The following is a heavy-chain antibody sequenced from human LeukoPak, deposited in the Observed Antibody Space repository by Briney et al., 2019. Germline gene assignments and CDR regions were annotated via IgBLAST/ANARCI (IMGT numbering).Heavy chain of an antibody. D-gene: IGHD2-15*01. CDR1: GFTFSSYA. CDR2: ISSSSSTI. V-gene: IGHV3-48*01. CDR3: AREDSWFDY. J-gene: IGHJ4*02. Sequence: GGSLRLSCAASGFTFSSYAMNWVRQAPGKGLEWVSYISSSSSTIYYADSVKGRFTISRDNAKNSLYLQMNSLRAEDTAVYYCAREDSWFDYWGQGTLVTVSS.